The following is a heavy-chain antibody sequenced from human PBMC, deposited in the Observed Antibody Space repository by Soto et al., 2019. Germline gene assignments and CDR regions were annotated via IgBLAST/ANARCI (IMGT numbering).Heavy chain of an antibody. CDR2: IKQDGSDK. D-gene: IGHD1-1*01. V-gene: IGHV3-7*03. J-gene: IGHJ6*02. CDR1: GFTFSSYW. CDR3: ARVSRYKSSYYCYFAMDV. Sequence: GGSLRLSCGASGFTFSSYWMTWVRQAPGKGLEWVANIKQDGSDKYYVDSVKGRFTISRDNAKNSLYLQMNSLRAEDTAVYYCARVSRYKSSYYCYFAMDVWGQATTLTLSS.